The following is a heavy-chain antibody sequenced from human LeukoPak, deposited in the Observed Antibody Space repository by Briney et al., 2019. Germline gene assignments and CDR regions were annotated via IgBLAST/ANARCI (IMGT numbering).Heavy chain of an antibody. D-gene: IGHD6-13*01. CDR2: IYYSGST. J-gene: IGHJ1*01. V-gene: IGHV4-59*01. CDR1: GGSMSGYF. Sequence: SETLSLTCTVSGGSMSGYFWSWIRQPPGKGLEWIGYIYYSGSTNYNPSLKSRVTISVDTSKNQFSLKLSSVTAADTAVYYCARSITSSWYGDFQHWGQGTLVTVS. CDR3: ARSITSSWYGDFQH.